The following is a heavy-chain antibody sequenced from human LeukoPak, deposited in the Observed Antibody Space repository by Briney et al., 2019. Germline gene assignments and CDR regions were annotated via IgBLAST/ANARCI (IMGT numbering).Heavy chain of an antibody. CDR1: GFTVSGNY. J-gene: IGHJ4*02. V-gene: IGHV3-53*01. Sequence: GGSLRLSCAGSGFTVSGNYMSWVRQAPGKGLEWVSLIYSGGTTYYADSVKGRFTISRDNAKNALYLQMNSLRAEDTAVYYCARGWGVRGVTFDYWGQGTLVTVSS. D-gene: IGHD3-10*01. CDR2: IYSGGTT. CDR3: ARGWGVRGVTFDY.